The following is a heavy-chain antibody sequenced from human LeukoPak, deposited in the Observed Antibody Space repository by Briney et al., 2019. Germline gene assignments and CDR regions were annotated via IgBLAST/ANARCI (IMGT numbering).Heavy chain of an antibody. Sequence: ASVKVSCKASGYTFTSYGISEVRQAPGQGLEWMGWINGYNGNTNYAQKVQGKVTMTTDTSMTKAYLELRSRRSDDAAVDYCARRVATTDHFDYWGQGTLVTVSS. CDR1: GYTFTSYG. J-gene: IGHJ4*02. CDR3: ARRVATTDHFDY. V-gene: IGHV1-18*01. D-gene: IGHD5-12*01. CDR2: INGYNGNT.